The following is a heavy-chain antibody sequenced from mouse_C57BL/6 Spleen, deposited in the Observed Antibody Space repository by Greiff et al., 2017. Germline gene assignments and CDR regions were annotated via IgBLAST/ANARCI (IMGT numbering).Heavy chain of an antibody. J-gene: IGHJ1*03. Sequence: QVQLQQPGAELVKPGASVKMSCKASGYTFTSYWLTWVKQRPGQGLEWIGDIYPGSGSTNYNEKFKSKATLTVDTSSSTAYMQLSSLTSEDSAVYYCARGGIYYDYDWYFDVWGTGATVTVSS. CDR1: GYTFTSYW. D-gene: IGHD2-4*01. CDR3: ARGGIYYDYDWYFDV. CDR2: IYPGSGST. V-gene: IGHV1-55*01.